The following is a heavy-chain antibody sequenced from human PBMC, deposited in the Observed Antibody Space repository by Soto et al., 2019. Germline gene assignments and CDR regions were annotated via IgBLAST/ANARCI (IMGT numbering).Heavy chain of an antibody. CDR1: GGTFSSYT. D-gene: IGHD2-2*01. Sequence: QVQLVQSGAEVKKPGSSVKVSCKASGGTFSSYTFIWVRQAPGQGLEWMGRIIPIIGKATSAQNFKGRVTNTADKSTITANLELSSLRSEDTAVYYCASSDAVITHAGPISLSWGQGTLVTVSS. CDR2: IIPIIGKA. V-gene: IGHV1-69*02. CDR3: ASSDAVITHAGPISLS. J-gene: IGHJ5*02.